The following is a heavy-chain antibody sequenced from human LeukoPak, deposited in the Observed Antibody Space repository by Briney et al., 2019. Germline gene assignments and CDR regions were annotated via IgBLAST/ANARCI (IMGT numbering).Heavy chain of an antibody. CDR2: IRSKTYGGTT. Sequence: GGSLRLSCTTSGFTFGDYAVNWVRQAPGQGLEWVGFIRSKTYGGTTEYAASVKGRFTISRDDSKGIAYLQLNSLKTEDTAVYYCTNEYFDYWGQGTLVTVSS. CDR1: GFTFGDYA. J-gene: IGHJ4*02. D-gene: IGHD1-1*01. CDR3: TNEYFDY. V-gene: IGHV3-49*04.